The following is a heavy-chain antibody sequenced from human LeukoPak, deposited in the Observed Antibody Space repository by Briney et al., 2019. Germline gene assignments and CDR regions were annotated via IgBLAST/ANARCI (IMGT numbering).Heavy chain of an antibody. CDR2: ISYDGSNK. D-gene: IGHD3-22*01. CDR1: GFTFSSYG. CDR3: ASGGFNYHDSSGVFDY. V-gene: IGHV3-30*03. Sequence: GGSLRLSCAASGFTFSSYGMHWVRQAPGKGLEWVAVISYDGSNKYYADSVMGRFTISRDNSKNTLYLQMNSLRAEDTAVYYCASGGFNYHDSSGVFDYWGQGTLVTVPS. J-gene: IGHJ4*02.